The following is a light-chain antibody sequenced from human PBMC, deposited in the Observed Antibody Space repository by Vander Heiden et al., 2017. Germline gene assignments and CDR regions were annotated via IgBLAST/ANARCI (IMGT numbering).Light chain of an antibody. J-gene: IGKJ1*01. Sequence: EIVLTQSPGTLSLSPGDRATHSCRDSHTISTSNLAWYQQKHGQAPRLLIYSASNRATGIPDRFSGSGSGADFTLTISRLEPEDFAVYYCHQYGVSPKTFGQGTKVEVK. V-gene: IGKV3-20*01. CDR1: HTISTSN. CDR3: HQYGVSPKT. CDR2: SAS.